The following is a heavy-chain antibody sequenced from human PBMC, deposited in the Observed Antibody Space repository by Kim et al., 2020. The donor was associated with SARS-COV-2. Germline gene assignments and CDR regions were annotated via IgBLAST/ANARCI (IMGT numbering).Heavy chain of an antibody. CDR1: GGSFSGYY. CDR2: INHSGST. CDR3: ARGNRSRAYYYYYYGMDV. J-gene: IGHJ6*02. V-gene: IGHV4-34*01. Sequence: SQTLSLTCAVYGGSFSGYYWSWIRQPPGKGLEWIGEINHSGSTNYNPSLKSRVTISVDTSKNQFSLKLSSVTAADTAVYYCARGNRSRAYYYYYYGMDVWGQGTTVTVSS.